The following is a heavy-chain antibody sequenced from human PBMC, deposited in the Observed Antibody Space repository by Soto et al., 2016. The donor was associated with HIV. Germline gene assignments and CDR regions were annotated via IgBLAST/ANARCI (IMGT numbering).Heavy chain of an antibody. V-gene: IGHV3-66*01. CDR3: ARSGSYGDYSVLSKRLRAPIDY. D-gene: IGHD4-17*01. CDR2: IYSGGST. Sequence: EVQLVESGGGLVQPGGSLRLSCAASGFTVSSNYMSWVRQAPGKGLEWVSVIYSGGSTYYADSVKGRFTISRDNSKNTLYLQMNSLRAEDTAVYYCARSGSYGDYSVLSKRLRAPIDYWGQGTLVTVSS. CDR1: GFTVSSNY. J-gene: IGHJ4*02.